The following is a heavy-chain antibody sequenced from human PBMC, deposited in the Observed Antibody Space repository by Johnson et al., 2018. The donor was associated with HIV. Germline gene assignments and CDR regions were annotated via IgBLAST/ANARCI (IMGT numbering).Heavy chain of an antibody. V-gene: IGHV3-66*04. CDR3: SRLPTGYSRDGFDI. J-gene: IGHJ3*02. CDR2: IYSGGST. Sequence: VQLVESGGGVVRPGGSLRLSCAASGFTVSSNYMSWVRQAPGKGLEWVSVIYSGGSTYYADSVKGRFTISRDNSKNTLYLQMNSLRAGDTAVYYCSRLPTGYSRDGFDIWGQGTMVTVSS. D-gene: IGHD5-18*01. CDR1: GFTVSSNY.